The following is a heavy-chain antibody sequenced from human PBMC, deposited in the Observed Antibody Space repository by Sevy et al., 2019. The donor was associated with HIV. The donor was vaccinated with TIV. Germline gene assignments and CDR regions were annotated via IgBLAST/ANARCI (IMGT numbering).Heavy chain of an antibody. J-gene: IGHJ4*02. V-gene: IGHV5-51*01. CDR1: GYSFTSYW. Sequence: GESLKISCKGSGYSFTSYWIGWVRQMPGKGLEWMGIIYPGDSDTRYSPSFQGQVTISADKSISTAYLQWSSLKASDTAMYFCARQYYGSGDYYNSFCDNWGQGTLVTVSS. D-gene: IGHD3-10*01. CDR3: ARQYYGSGDYYNSFCDN. CDR2: IYPGDSDT.